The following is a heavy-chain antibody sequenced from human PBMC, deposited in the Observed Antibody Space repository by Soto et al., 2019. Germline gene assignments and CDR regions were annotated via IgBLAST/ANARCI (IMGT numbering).Heavy chain of an antibody. CDR3: ARGGGIQLQDPNPSASRIYFDY. Sequence: SETLSLTCAVYGGSFSGYYWSWIRQPPGKGLEWIGEINHSGSTNYNPSLKSRVTISVDTSKNQFSLKLSSVTAADTAVYYCARGGGIQLQDPNPSASRIYFDYWGQGTLVTVSS. V-gene: IGHV4-34*01. CDR2: INHSGST. J-gene: IGHJ4*02. D-gene: IGHD5-18*01. CDR1: GGSFSGYY.